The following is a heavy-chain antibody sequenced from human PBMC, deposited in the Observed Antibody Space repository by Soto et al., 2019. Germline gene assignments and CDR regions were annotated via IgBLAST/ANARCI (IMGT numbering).Heavy chain of an antibody. J-gene: IGHJ4*02. CDR2: IYYSGST. CDR3: ARVGPIVLMVYAIDY. D-gene: IGHD2-8*01. V-gene: IGHV4-30-4*01. Sequence: PSETLSLTCTVSGGSISRGDYYWSWIRQPPGKGLEWIGYIYYSGSTYYNPSLKSRVTISVDTSKNQFSLKLSSVTAADTAVYYCARVGPIVLMVYAIDYWGQGTLVTVSS. CDR1: GGSISRGDYY.